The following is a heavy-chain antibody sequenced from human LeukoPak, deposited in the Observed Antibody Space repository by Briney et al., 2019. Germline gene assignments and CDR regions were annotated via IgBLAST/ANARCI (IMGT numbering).Heavy chain of an antibody. V-gene: IGHV4-61*02. CDR2: IYTSGST. Sequence: PSETLSLTCTVSGGSISSGSYYWSWIRQPAGKGLEWIGRIYTSGSTNYNPSLKSRVTISVDTSKNQFSLKLSSVTAADTAVYYCARGIITMVRGGGAFDIWGQGTMVTVSS. J-gene: IGHJ3*02. CDR3: ARGIITMVRGGGAFDI. CDR1: GGSISSGSYY. D-gene: IGHD3-10*01.